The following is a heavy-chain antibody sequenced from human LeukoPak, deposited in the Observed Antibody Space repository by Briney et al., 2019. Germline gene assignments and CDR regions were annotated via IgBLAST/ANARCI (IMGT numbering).Heavy chain of an antibody. Sequence: PSETLSLTCTVSGASISNYYWSWIRQPPGKGLEWIGYIYYSGSTNYNPSLKSRVTISVDTSKNQFSLKLSSVTAADTAVYYCARGYYYGSGSFDYWGQGTLVTVSS. CDR3: ARGYYYGSGSFDY. V-gene: IGHV4-59*01. D-gene: IGHD3-10*01. J-gene: IGHJ4*02. CDR2: IYYSGST. CDR1: GASISNYY.